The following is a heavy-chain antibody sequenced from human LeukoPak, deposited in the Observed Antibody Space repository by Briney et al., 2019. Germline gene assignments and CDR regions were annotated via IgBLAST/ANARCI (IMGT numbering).Heavy chain of an antibody. CDR3: AKAAGSTSWEIIDY. V-gene: IGHV3-9*03. CDR2: ISWNSGSI. Sequence: TGRSLRLSCAASGFTFDDYAMHWVRQAPGKGLEWVSGISWNSGSIGYADSVKGRFTISRDNAKNSLYLQMNSLRAEDMALYYCAKAAGSTSWEIIDYWGQGTLVTVSS. CDR1: GFTFDDYA. D-gene: IGHD2-2*01. J-gene: IGHJ4*02.